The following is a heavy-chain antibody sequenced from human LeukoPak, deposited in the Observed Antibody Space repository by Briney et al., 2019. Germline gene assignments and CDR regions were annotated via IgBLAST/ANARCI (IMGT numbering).Heavy chain of an antibody. CDR3: ARDRSVVARDDAFDI. J-gene: IGHJ3*02. CDR2: ISSSSSYI. V-gene: IGHV3-21*01. CDR1: GFTFSSYS. D-gene: IGHD3-22*01. Sequence: GGSLILSCAASGFTFSSYSMNWVRQAPGKGLEWVSSISSSSSYIYYADSVKGRFTISRDNAKNSLYLQMNSLRAEDTAVYYCARDRSVVARDDAFDIWGQGTMVTVSS.